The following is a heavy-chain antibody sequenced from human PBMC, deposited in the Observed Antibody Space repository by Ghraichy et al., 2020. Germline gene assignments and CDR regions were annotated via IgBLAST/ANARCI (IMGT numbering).Heavy chain of an antibody. V-gene: IGHV4-39*01. J-gene: IGHJ3*01. Sequence: SETLSLTCTVSGGSISSSSYYWGWIRQPPGKGLEWIGSIYYSGSTYYNPSLKSRVTISVDTSKNQFSLKLSSVTAADTAVYYCARLKGPEGPRDYGDYGWVEFWGQGTMVTVSS. CDR3: ARLKGPEGPRDYGDYGWVEF. CDR2: IYYSGST. CDR1: GGSISSSSYY. D-gene: IGHD4-17*01.